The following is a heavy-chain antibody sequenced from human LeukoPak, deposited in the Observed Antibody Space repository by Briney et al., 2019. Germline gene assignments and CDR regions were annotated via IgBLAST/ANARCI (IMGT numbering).Heavy chain of an antibody. CDR3: ARVVAAAGSDSWFDP. V-gene: IGHV3-20*01. J-gene: IGHJ5*02. CDR2: INWNGGST. D-gene: IGHD6-13*01. CDR1: GFTFDYYG. Sequence: PGGSLRLSCAASGFTFDYYGMSWVRQAPGKGLEWVSGINWNGGSTGYADSVKGRFTISRYNAKNSLYLQMNSLRAEDTALYHCARVVAAAGSDSWFDPWGQGTLVTVSS.